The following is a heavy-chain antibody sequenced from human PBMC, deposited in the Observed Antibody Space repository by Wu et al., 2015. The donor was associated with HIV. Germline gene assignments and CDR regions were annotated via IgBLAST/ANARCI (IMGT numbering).Heavy chain of an antibody. CDR1: GYTFTSYG. V-gene: IGHV1-18*01. CDR3: ARGDYSSTSYYYYYMDV. CDR2: ITAYNGNT. J-gene: IGHJ6*03. Sequence: QIHLVQSGAEVKKPGASVKVSCKASGYTFTSYGISWVRQAPGQGLEWMGWITAYNGNTNYAQKFKGRVTMTTDKYTSTAFLELRSLTSDDTAVYYCARGDYSSTSYYYYYMDVWGEGTTVTVSS. D-gene: IGHD2-2*01.